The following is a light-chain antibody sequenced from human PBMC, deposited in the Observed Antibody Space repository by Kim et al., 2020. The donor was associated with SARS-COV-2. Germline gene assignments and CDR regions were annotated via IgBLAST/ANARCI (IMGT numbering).Light chain of an antibody. Sequence: EIVLTQSPGTPSLSPGRRATLSCRASQIISSNYLAWYQQKPGQAPRLLIYRASSRATGIPDRFSGGGSGADFTLTISSLEPEDFAMYYCQQYAKSPRTFGQGTKVDIK. J-gene: IGKJ1*01. CDR2: RAS. CDR1: QIISSNY. V-gene: IGKV3-20*01. CDR3: QQYAKSPRT.